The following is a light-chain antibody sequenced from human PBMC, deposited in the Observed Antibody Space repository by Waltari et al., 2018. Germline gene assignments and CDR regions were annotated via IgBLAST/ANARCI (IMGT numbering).Light chain of an antibody. V-gene: IGKV3-11*01. Sequence: EFVLTQSPATLSLSPGERATLSCRDSQSVGNVLAWYQQKPVQAPKLLIYYASNRAAGIPARFSGSGSGTDFTLTISSLEPEDSAVYYCQQQITFGQGTRLEIK. CDR2: YAS. J-gene: IGKJ5*01. CDR3: QQQIT. CDR1: QSVGNV.